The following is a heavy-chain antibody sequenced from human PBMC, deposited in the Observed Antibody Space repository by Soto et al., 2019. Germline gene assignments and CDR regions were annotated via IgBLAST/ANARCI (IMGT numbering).Heavy chain of an antibody. V-gene: IGHV4-59*01. D-gene: IGHD1-26*01. Sequence: PSETLSLTCTVSGGSMISYYWSWIRQPPGRGLEWIGFIFYAGSTKYNPSLNSRVTISVDTSKNQFSLKLSSVTAADTAVYYCARDGTSKTFDYWGQGTLVTVSS. CDR3: ARDGTSKTFDY. CDR2: IFYAGST. J-gene: IGHJ4*02. CDR1: GGSMISYY.